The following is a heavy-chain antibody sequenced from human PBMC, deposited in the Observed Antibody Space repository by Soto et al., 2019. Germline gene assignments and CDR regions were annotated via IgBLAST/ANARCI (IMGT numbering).Heavy chain of an antibody. J-gene: IGHJ4*02. CDR1: GGSISSSSYY. D-gene: IGHD3-3*01. CDR2: IYYSGST. V-gene: IGHV4-39*01. CDR3: ARQPHDFWSGYPRFGFDY. Sequence: SETLSLTCTVSGGSISSSSYYWGWIRQPPGKGLEWIGSIYYSGSTYYNPSLKSRVTISVDTSKNQFSLKLSSVTAADTAVYYCARQPHDFWSGYPRFGFDYWGQGTLVTVSS.